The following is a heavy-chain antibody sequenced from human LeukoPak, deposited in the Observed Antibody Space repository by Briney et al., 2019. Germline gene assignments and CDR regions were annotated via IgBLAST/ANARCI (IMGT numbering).Heavy chain of an antibody. CDR2: ISHDGHTK. CDR1: GXTFSGYG. CDR3: AKEAATSQIDY. Sequence: GRSLRLSCAASGXTFSGYGIHWVRQVPVKGLQWVAVISHDGHTKYYEDSVKGRFTISRDNFKNTLSLQMNSLRADDTAVYFCAKEAATSQIDYWGQGTLVTVSS. J-gene: IGHJ4*02. D-gene: IGHD6-25*01. V-gene: IGHV3-30*18.